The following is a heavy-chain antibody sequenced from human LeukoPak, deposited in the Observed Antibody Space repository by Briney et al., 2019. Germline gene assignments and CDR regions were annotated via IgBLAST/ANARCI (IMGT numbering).Heavy chain of an antibody. CDR2: INPSGGST. V-gene: IGHV1-46*03. J-gene: IGHJ4*02. D-gene: IGHD6-19*01. CDR3: ARATVAGRGYFDY. CDR1: GYTFTSYY. Sequence: ASVKVSCKASGYTFTSYYMHWVRQAPGQGREWMGIINPSGGSTSYAQKFQGRVTMTRDTSTSTVYMALSSLRSEDTAVYYCARATVAGRGYFDYWGQGTLVTVSS.